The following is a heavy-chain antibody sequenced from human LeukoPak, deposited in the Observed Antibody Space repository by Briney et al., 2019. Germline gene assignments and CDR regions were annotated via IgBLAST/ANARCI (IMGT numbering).Heavy chain of an antibody. V-gene: IGHV3-23*01. D-gene: IGHD1-1*01. Sequence: QPGGSLRLSCVVSGFTFSNYAMSWVRQAPGKGLEWVSTVRASAGSTYYADSVKGRFTISRDNSNNTLYLQMNNLRAEDSAVYFCARDRRFGTAWYIWNWGQGTLVAVSS. J-gene: IGHJ4*02. CDR3: ARDRRFGTAWYIWN. CDR2: VRASAGST. CDR1: GFTFSNYA.